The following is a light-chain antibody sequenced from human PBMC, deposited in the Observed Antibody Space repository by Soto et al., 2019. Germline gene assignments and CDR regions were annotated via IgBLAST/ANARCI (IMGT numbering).Light chain of an antibody. CDR1: QSVSNN. J-gene: IGKJ1*01. CDR2: GAS. CDR3: QQYNNWPRWA. Sequence: EIVMTQSPATLSVSPGERATLSCRASQSVSNNLAWYQQKHGQAPRLLFYGASTRATGIPARFSGSGSGTEFTLTISSLQSEDFAVYFCQQYNNWPRWACGQGTKVEIK. V-gene: IGKV3-15*01.